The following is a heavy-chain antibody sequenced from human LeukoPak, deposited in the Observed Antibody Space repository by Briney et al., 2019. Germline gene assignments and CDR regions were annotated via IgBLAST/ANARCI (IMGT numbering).Heavy chain of an antibody. CDR1: GFTFSSYA. CDR2: ISSNGGST. J-gene: IGHJ4*02. Sequence: GGSLRLSCAASGFTFSSYAMHWVRQAPGKGLEYVSAISSNGGSTYYANSEKGRFTISRDNSKNTLYLQVGSLRAEDMAVYYCARNYYDSFGYSYFDYWGQGTLVTVSS. CDR3: ARNYYDSFGYSYFDY. V-gene: IGHV3-64*01. D-gene: IGHD3-22*01.